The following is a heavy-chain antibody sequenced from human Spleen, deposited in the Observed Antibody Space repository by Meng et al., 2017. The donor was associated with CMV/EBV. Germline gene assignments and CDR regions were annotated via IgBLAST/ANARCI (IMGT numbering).Heavy chain of an antibody. Sequence: QVQLPASGPGLVKPSGTLSLTCAVPGGSISSSNLWTWVRQVPGKGLQWIGEIYHSGSTNYNPSLKSRVTISVDKFKNQFSLKLGSVTAADTAVYYCARIERRRILKYCGSDCSTTDYWGQGTLVTVSS. D-gene: IGHD2-21*02. V-gene: IGHV4-4*02. CDR1: GGSISSSNL. CDR3: ARIERRRILKYCGSDCSTTDY. J-gene: IGHJ4*02. CDR2: IYHSGST.